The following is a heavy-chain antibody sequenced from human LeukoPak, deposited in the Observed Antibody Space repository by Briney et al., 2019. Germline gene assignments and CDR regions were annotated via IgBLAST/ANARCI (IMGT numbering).Heavy chain of an antibody. J-gene: IGHJ4*02. Sequence: GGSLRLSCAASGFTFSSYAMSWVRQAPGKGLEWASAISGSGGSTYYADSVKGRFTISRDNSKNTLYLQMNGLRAEDTAVYYCAKDRRGSYYVFLHWGQGTLVTVSS. CDR3: AKDRRGSYYVFLH. V-gene: IGHV3-23*01. D-gene: IGHD1-26*01. CDR1: GFTFSSYA. CDR2: ISGSGGST.